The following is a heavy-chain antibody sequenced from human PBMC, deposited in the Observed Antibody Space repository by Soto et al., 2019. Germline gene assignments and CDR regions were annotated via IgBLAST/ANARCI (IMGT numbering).Heavy chain of an antibody. CDR1: GGTFSSYA. V-gene: IGHV1-69*05. CDR2: IIPIFGTA. Sequence: QVQLVQSGAEVKKPGSSVKVSCKASGGTFSSYAISWVRQAPGQGLEWMGGIIPIFGTANYARKFQGRVTXPXAXSXSTAYMELSSLRSEDTAVYYCARHVPAAGYYYGMDVWGQGTTVTVSS. CDR3: ARHVPAAGYYYGMDV. J-gene: IGHJ6*02. D-gene: IGHD2-2*01.